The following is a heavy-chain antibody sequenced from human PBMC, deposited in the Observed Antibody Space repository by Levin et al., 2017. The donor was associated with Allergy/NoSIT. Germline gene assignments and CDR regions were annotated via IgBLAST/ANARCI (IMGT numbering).Heavy chain of an antibody. CDR3: ARTGSRYCSGGSCYSGAFDI. J-gene: IGHJ3*02. V-gene: IGHV3-53*01. CDR2: IYSGGST. Sequence: GGSLRLSCAASGFTVSSNYMSWVRQAPGKGLEWVSVIYSGGSTYYADSVKGRFTISRDNSKNTLYLQMNSLRAEDTAVYYCARTGSRYCSGGSCYSGAFDIWGQGTMVTVSS. CDR1: GFTVSSNY. D-gene: IGHD2-15*01.